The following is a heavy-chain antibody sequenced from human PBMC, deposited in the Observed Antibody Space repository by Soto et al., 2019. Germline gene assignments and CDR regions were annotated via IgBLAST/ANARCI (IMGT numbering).Heavy chain of an antibody. Sequence: QVQLVQSGAEVKKPGASVKVSCKASGYIFTAYSMHWVRQAPGQGLEWMGVVNPSGGSTNYAQKFQGRITMTRDTSTSTVYMDLSSLTSEDTAVYYCAREENCSDGICYSEYFQRWGQGTLVTASS. CDR1: GYIFTAYS. D-gene: IGHD2-15*01. CDR2: VNPSGGST. CDR3: AREENCSDGICYSEYFQR. V-gene: IGHV1-46*01. J-gene: IGHJ1*01.